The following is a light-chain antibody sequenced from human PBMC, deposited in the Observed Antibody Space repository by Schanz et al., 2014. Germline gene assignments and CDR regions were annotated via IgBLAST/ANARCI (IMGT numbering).Light chain of an antibody. CDR1: QSVTSSY. J-gene: IGKJ1*01. CDR2: GAS. CDR3: QQYNTWPRT. Sequence: EIVLTQSPGTLSLSPGERATLSCRASQSVTSSYLAWYQQKPGQAPRLLIYGASTRATGIPARFSGSGSGTEFTLTVSSLQSEDFAVYYCQQYNTWPRTFGQGTKVEVK. V-gene: IGKV3-15*01.